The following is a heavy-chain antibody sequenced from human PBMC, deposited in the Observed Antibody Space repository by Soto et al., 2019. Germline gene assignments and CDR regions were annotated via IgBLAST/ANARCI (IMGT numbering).Heavy chain of an antibody. V-gene: IGHV3-23*01. CDR2: ISGSGGST. J-gene: IGHJ4*02. CDR3: AKDPPGGYAQGADY. Sequence: GGSLRLSCAASEFTFSSYARSWVGQAPGKGLEWGSGISGSGGSTYYADSVQGRFTVSRDNSKNTLYLQMNSLRAADTAVYYCAKDPPGGYAQGADYWGQGTLVTVSS. D-gene: IGHD5-12*01. CDR1: EFTFSSYA.